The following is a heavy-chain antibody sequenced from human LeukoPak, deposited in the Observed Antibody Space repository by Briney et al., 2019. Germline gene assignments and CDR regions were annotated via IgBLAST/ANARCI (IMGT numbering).Heavy chain of an antibody. CDR3: VLMGTAAGQFDY. Sequence: GGSLRLSCAASGFTFSSYGMHWVRQAPGKGREWVAVISYDGSNKYYADSVKGRFTISRDNSKNTLYLQMNSLRAEDTAVYYCVLMGTAAGQFDYWGQGTLVTVSS. J-gene: IGHJ4*02. CDR2: ISYDGSNK. CDR1: GFTFSSYG. V-gene: IGHV3-30*03. D-gene: IGHD6-13*01.